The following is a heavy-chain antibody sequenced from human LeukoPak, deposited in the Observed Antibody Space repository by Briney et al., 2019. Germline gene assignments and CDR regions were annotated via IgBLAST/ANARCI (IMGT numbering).Heavy chain of an antibody. Sequence: SGGSLRLSCAASGFTFSDYYISWIRQAPGKGLNWISYIDSSGGTVYYADSVKGRFTISRDNSKNTLYLQMNSLRAEDTAVYYCAKDHHYYDSSGYYYQKVPVDYWGQGTLVTVSS. J-gene: IGHJ4*02. CDR3: AKDHHYYDSSGYYYQKVPVDY. D-gene: IGHD3-22*01. CDR2: IDSSGGTV. V-gene: IGHV3-11*04. CDR1: GFTFSDYY.